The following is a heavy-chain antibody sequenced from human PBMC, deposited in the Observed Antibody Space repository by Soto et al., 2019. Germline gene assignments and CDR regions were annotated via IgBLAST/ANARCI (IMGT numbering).Heavy chain of an antibody. Sequence: QVQLVQSGAEVKKPGASVKVSCKASGYTFTSYGISWVRQAPGQGLEWMGWISAYNGNTNYAQKLQGRVTITPDTPKRTGDLEQRSLRSDDTAVYYCARDTAAAGIFGYWGQGTLVTVS. D-gene: IGHD6-13*01. V-gene: IGHV1-18*01. J-gene: IGHJ4*02. CDR1: GYTFTSYG. CDR3: ARDTAAAGIFGY. CDR2: ISAYNGNT.